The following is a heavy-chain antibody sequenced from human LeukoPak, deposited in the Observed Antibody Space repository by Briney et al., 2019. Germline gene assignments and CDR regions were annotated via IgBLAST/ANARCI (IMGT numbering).Heavy chain of an antibody. J-gene: IGHJ4*02. CDR2: ISAYNGNT. D-gene: IGHD6-19*01. CDR3: ARASSAVAAAGTNFDY. Sequence: ASVKVSCKASGYTLTTYAFSWVRQAPRQGLEWMGWISAYNGNTNYAQKLQGRVTMTTDTSTSTAYMELRSLRSDDTAVYYCARASSAVAAAGTNFDYWGPGTLVTVSS. V-gene: IGHV1-18*01. CDR1: GYTLTTYA.